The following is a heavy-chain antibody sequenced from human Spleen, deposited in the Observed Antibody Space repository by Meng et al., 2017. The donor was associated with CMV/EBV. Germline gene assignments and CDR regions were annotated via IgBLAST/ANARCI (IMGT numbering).Heavy chain of an antibody. CDR3: AREKGRVVVAAYFDY. CDR1: GGSISSYY. J-gene: IGHJ4*02. D-gene: IGHD2-15*01. Sequence: VQLQESGPGRVTPSETLSLTCTVSGGSISSYYWSWIRQPAGKGLEWIGRIYTSGSTNYNPSLKSRVTMSVDTSKNQFSLKLSSVTAADTAVYYCAREKGRVVVAAYFDYWGQGTLVTVSS. CDR2: IYTSGST. V-gene: IGHV4-4*07.